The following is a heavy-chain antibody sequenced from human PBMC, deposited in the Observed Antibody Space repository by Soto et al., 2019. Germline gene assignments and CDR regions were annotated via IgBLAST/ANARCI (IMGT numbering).Heavy chain of an antibody. J-gene: IGHJ4*02. CDR1: GGSISSGDYY. Sequence: QVQLQESGPGLVKPSQTLSLTCTVSGGSISSGDYYWSWIRQPPGKGLEWIGYIYYSGSTYYNPSLKSRVTIXXDXSXIQFSRKLSSVTAADTAVYYCARVSLGATTGYYFDYWGQGTLVTVSS. V-gene: IGHV4-30-4*01. D-gene: IGHD1-26*01. CDR3: ARVSLGATTGYYFDY. CDR2: IYYSGST.